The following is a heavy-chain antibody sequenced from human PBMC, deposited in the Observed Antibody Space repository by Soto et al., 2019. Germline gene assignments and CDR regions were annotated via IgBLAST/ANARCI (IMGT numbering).Heavy chain of an antibody. CDR2: IYSGGST. Sequence: GGSLRLSCSVSDFTVNNKFMTWVRQAPGKGLEWVSVIYSGGSTYYADSVKGRFTISRDNSKNTLYLQINSLRAEDTAVYYCARDLGLVAAGRGYYYYYGMDVWGQGTTVTVSS. D-gene: IGHD6-13*01. CDR3: ARDLGLVAAGRGYYYYYGMDV. V-gene: IGHV3-53*01. J-gene: IGHJ6*02. CDR1: DFTVNNKF.